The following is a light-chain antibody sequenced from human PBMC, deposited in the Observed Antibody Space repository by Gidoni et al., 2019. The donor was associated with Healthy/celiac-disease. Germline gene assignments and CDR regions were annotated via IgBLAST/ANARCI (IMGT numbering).Light chain of an antibody. CDR3: QQYNSYPFT. V-gene: IGKV1-5*03. CDR1: QSISSW. J-gene: IGKJ3*01. Sequence: DIQMTQSPSTLSTSVGDRVTITCRASQSISSWLAWYQQKPGKAPKLLIYKASSLESGVPSRCSGSGSGTEFTLTISSLQPDDCAIYYCQQYNSYPFTFGPGTKVDIK. CDR2: KAS.